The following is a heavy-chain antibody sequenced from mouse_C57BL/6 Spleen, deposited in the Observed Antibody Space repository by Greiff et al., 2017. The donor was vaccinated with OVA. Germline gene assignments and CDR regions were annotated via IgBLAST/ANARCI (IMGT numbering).Heavy chain of an antibody. J-gene: IGHJ2*01. Sequence: EVMLVESGGGLVKPGGSLKLSCAASGFTFSSYAMSWVRQTPEKRLEWVATISDGGSYTYYPDNVKGRFTISRDNAKNNLYLQMSHLKSEDTAMYYCAKGAYGSSYLYYFDYWGQGTTLTVSS. CDR2: ISDGGSYT. CDR3: AKGAYGSSYLYYFDY. V-gene: IGHV5-4*03. CDR1: GFTFSSYA. D-gene: IGHD1-1*01.